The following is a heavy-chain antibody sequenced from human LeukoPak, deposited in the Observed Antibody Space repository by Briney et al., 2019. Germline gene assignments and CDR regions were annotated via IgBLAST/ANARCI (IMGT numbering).Heavy chain of an antibody. V-gene: IGHV1-2*02. CDR3: ARGVAGPYYYYYMDV. CDR1: GYTFTGYY. Sequence: ASVKVSFKASGYTFTGYYMHWVRQAPGQGLEWMGWINPNSGGTNYAQKFQGRVTMTRDTSISTAHMELSRLRSDDTAVHYCARGVAGPYYYYYMDVWGRGTTVTVSS. J-gene: IGHJ6*03. D-gene: IGHD6-19*01. CDR2: INPNSGGT.